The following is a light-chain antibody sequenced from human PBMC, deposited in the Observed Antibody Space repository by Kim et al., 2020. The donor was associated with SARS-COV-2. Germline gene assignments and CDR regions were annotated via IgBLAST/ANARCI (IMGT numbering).Light chain of an antibody. V-gene: IGKV3-15*01. CDR2: GAS. CDR1: ESVGSD. Sequence: VSAGKRATGACRASESVGSDLARYQQKPGQAPRRLIYGASTRATGIPARFSGSGYGTEFTLTISSLQSEDFAVYNCQQYSNWPLTIGGGTEVDIK. J-gene: IGKJ4*01. CDR3: QQYSNWPLT.